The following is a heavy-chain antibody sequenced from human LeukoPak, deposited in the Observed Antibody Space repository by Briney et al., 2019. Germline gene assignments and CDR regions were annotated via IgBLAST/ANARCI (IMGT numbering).Heavy chain of an antibody. Sequence: PSETLSLTCTVSGGSISSYYWSWIRQPAGKGLEWIGRIYTSGSTNYNPSLKSRVTMSVDTSKNQFSLKLSSVTAADTAVHYCARDEAGEDHIDMAHHYWGQGTLVTVSS. CDR2: IYTSGST. D-gene: IGHD5-24*01. J-gene: IGHJ4*02. CDR1: GGSISSYY. V-gene: IGHV4-4*07. CDR3: ARDEAGEDHIDMAHHY.